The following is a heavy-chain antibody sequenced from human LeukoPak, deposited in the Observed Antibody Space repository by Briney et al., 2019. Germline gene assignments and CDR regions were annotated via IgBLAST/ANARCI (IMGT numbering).Heavy chain of an antibody. V-gene: IGHV3-7*01. D-gene: IGHD7-27*01. CDR3: ARDLGFSSEDY. CDR1: EFTFRNYW. J-gene: IGHJ4*02. Sequence: PGGSLRLSCAASEFTFRNYWMSWVRQAPGKGLEWVANIHPDGGDKYYVDSVRGRFTIYRDNAKNSLFLQMNSLTADDTAVYYCARDLGFSSEDYWGQGTLVTVSS. CDR2: IHPDGGDK.